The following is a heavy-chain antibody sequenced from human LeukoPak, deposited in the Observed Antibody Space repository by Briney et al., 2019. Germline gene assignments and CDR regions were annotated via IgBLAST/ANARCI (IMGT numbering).Heavy chain of an antibody. D-gene: IGHD2-2*01. CDR3: YTSCKPPYYMDV. V-gene: IGHV3-9*01. Sequence: GRSLRLSCAASGFTFDDYAMHWVQPAPGKRLEWVSGISWNSGSIGYADSVKGRFTISRDNAKNSLYLQMNSLRAEDTALYYCYTSCKPPYYMDVWGKGTTVTVSS. J-gene: IGHJ6*03. CDR1: GFTFDDYA. CDR2: ISWNSGSI.